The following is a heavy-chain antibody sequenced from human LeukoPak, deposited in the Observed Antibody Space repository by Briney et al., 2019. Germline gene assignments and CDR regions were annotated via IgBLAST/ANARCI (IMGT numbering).Heavy chain of an antibody. J-gene: IGHJ4*02. Sequence: SETLSLTCAVYGGSLSGYYWSWIRQPPGKGLEWIGEINHSGSTNYNPSLKSRVTISVDTSKNQFSLKLSSVTAADTAVYYCAREVLISLGTFDYWGQGTLVTVSS. CDR1: GGSLSGYY. CDR3: AREVLISLGTFDY. D-gene: IGHD3-16*01. V-gene: IGHV4-34*01. CDR2: INHSGST.